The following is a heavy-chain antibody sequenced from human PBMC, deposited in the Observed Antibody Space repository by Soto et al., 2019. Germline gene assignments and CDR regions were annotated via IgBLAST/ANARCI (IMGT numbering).Heavy chain of an antibody. J-gene: IGHJ6*02. CDR1: GFTFSSYA. CDR2: ISYDGSNK. V-gene: IGHV3-30-3*02. D-gene: IGHD3-3*02. Sequence: GGSLRLSCAASGFTFSSYAMHWVRQAPGKGLEWVAVISYDGSNKYYADSVKGVFTISRANSKNTPYLQMNSLRAEDTAVSYCEKLHFWSGPRSGYGMDVWGQGTTVTVSS. CDR3: EKLHFWSGPRSGYGMDV.